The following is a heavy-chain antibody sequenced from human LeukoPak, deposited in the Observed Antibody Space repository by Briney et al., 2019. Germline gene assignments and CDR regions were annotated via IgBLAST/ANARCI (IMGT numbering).Heavy chain of an antibody. CDR3: ARFSIRGFDY. V-gene: IGHV3-48*02. CDR1: GFTFSSYS. D-gene: IGHD3-9*01. CDR2: ISSSSSTI. J-gene: IGHJ4*02. Sequence: GGSLRLSCAASGFTFSSYSMNWVRQAPGKGLEWVSYISSSSSTIYYADSVKGRFTISRDNAKNSLYPQMNSLRDEDTAVYYCARFSIRGFDYWGQGTLVTVSS.